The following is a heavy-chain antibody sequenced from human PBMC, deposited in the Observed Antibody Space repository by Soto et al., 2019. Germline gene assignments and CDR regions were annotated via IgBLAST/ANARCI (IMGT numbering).Heavy chain of an antibody. Sequence: ASVKVSCKASGYTFTGYYMHWVRQAPGQGLERMGWINPNSGGTNYAQKFQGWVTMTRDTSISTAYMELSRLRSDDTAVYYCAREALQRDTAMDYYYYGMDVWGQGTTVTVSS. D-gene: IGHD5-18*01. CDR2: INPNSGGT. J-gene: IGHJ6*02. V-gene: IGHV1-2*04. CDR1: GYTFTGYY. CDR3: AREALQRDTAMDYYYYGMDV.